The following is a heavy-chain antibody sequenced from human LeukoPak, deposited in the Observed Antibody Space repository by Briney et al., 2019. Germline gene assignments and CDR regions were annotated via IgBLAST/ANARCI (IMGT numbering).Heavy chain of an antibody. V-gene: IGHV3-23*01. CDR1: GITLSNYG. CDR2: ISGSGGRS. CDR3: AKRGVVIRVILIGFHKEAYYFDS. Sequence: GGSLRLSCAVSGITLSNYGMSWVRQAPGKGLEWVAGISGSGGRSNYADSVKGRFTISRDNPKNTLYLQMNSLRAEDTAVYSCAKRGVVIRVILIGFHKEAYYFDSWGQGALVTVSS. D-gene: IGHD3-9*01. J-gene: IGHJ4*02.